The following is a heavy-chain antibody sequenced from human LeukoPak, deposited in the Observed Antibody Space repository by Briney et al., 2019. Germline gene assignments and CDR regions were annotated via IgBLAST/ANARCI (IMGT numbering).Heavy chain of an antibody. V-gene: IGHV4-39*07. D-gene: IGHD4-17*01. CDR1: GGSISSSSNY. CDR3: ARVGYGDSYYYYYMDV. Sequence: PSETLSLTCNVSGGSISSSSNYWGWIRQPPGKGLEWIGSIYYSESGRTYYNPSLKSRVTISVDTSKNQFSLKLSSVAAADTAVYYCARVGYGDSYYYYYMDVWGKGTTVTVSS. J-gene: IGHJ6*03. CDR2: IYYSESGRT.